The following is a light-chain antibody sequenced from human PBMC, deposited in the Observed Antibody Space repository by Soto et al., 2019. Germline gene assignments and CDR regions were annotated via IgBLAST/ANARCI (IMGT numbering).Light chain of an antibody. CDR3: QQLNSYPLT. CDR1: QDISSF. CDR2: AAS. V-gene: IGKV1-9*01. J-gene: IGKJ5*01. Sequence: IQLTQSPSSLSASIGDRVTITCRASQDISSFLAWYQQKPGKAPKLLIYAASTLQSVVPSRFRGSGSGTDFTLTFSSLQPEDFATYFCQQLNSYPLTFGQGTRLEIK.